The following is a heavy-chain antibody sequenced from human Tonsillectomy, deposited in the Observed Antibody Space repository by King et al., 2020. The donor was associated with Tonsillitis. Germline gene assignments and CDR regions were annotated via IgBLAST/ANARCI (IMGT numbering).Heavy chain of an antibody. Sequence: LVQSGAEVKKPGASVRVSCMTSGYTFTGHYLHWVRQAPGQGLEWMGWMNPDNGDTNDAQNFQGRVTMTGDTSISTAFMELTRLRSDDTAVYYCARGGLPTFDYWGQGTLLTLPS. V-gene: IGHV1-2*02. CDR1: GYTFTGHY. CDR2: MNPDNGDT. J-gene: IGHJ4*02. CDR3: ARGGLPTFDY.